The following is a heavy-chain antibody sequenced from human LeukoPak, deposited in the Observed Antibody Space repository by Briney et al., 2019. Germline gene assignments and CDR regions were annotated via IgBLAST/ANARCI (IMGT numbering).Heavy chain of an antibody. CDR2: INPNSGGT. CDR1: GYTFPGYY. CDR3: AREHSSSSGKVFDY. Sequence: AASVKVSCNASGYTFPGYYMHWVRQAPGQGLEWMGWINPNSGGTNYAQKFQGRVTITRDTSISTAYIELSRLRSGETAVYYCAREHSSSSGKVFDYWGQGTLVTVSS. J-gene: IGHJ4*02. D-gene: IGHD6-6*01. V-gene: IGHV1-2*02.